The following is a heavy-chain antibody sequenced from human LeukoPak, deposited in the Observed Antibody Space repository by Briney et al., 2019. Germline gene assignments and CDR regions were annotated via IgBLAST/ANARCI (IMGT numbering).Heavy chain of an antibody. CDR3: ASLDSSGYYSVRY. J-gene: IGHJ4*02. CDR2: IKQDGSEK. CDR1: GFTFSSYW. V-gene: IGHV3-7*01. D-gene: IGHD3-22*01. Sequence: GGSLRLSCAASGFTFSSYWMSWVRQAPGKGLEWVANIKQDGSEKYYVDSVKGRFTFSRDNAKNSLYLQMNSLRAEDTAVYYCASLDSSGYYSVRYWGQGTLVTVSS.